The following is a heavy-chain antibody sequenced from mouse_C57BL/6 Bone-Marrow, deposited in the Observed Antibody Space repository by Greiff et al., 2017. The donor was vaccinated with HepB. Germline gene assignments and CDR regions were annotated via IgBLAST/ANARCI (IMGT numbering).Heavy chain of an antibody. J-gene: IGHJ4*01. CDR2: IYPGDGDT. CDR3: ARCGLLRPYYYAMDY. D-gene: IGHD2-3*01. CDR1: GYAFSSYW. V-gene: IGHV1-80*01. Sequence: VQVVESGAELVKPGASVKISCKASGYAFSSYWMNWVKQRPGKGLEWIGQIYPGDGDTNYNGKFKGKATLTADKSSSTAYMQLSSLTSEDSAVYFCARCGLLRPYYYAMDYWGQGTSVTVSS.